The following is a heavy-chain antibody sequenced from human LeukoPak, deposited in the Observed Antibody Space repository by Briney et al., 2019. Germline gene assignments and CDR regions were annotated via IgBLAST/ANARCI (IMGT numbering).Heavy chain of an antibody. D-gene: IGHD3-22*01. CDR2: ISSSSSYI. J-gene: IGHJ3*02. CDR1: GFTFSSYW. V-gene: IGHV3-21*01. CDR3: ASRNYYDSSGYYKGDAFDI. Sequence: AGGSLRLSCAASGFTFSSYWMSWVRQAPGKGLEWVSSISSSSSYIYYADSVKGRFTISRDNAKNSLYLQMNSLGAEDTAVYYCASRNYYDSSGYYKGDAFDIWGQGTMVTVSS.